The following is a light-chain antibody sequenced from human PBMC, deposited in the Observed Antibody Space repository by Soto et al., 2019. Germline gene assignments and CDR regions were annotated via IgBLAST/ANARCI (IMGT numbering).Light chain of an antibody. CDR3: SSYTTSNTRQIV. V-gene: IGLV2-14*03. CDR1: SSDVGGYNY. CDR2: DVS. J-gene: IGLJ1*01. Sequence: ALTQPASVSGSPGQSITTPCTGTSSDVGGYNYVSWYQHHPGKAPKLLIYDVSNRPSGISNRFSGSKSDNTASLTISGLQPEDEADYYCSSYTTSNTRQIVFGTGTKVTVL.